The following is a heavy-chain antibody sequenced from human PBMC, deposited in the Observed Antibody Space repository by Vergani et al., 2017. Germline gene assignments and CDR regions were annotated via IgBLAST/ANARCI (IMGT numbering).Heavy chain of an antibody. CDR3: ARIAAGNAYYYYYMDV. V-gene: IGHV4-59*08. CDR2: IYYSGST. J-gene: IGHJ6*03. D-gene: IGHD6-13*01. Sequence: QVQLQESGPGLVKPSETLSLTCTVSGGSISSYYWSWIRQPPGKGLEWIGYIYYSGSTNYNPSLKGRVTISVDTSKNQFSLKLSSVTAADTAVYYWARIAAGNAYYYYYMDVWGKGTTVTVSS. CDR1: GGSISSYY.